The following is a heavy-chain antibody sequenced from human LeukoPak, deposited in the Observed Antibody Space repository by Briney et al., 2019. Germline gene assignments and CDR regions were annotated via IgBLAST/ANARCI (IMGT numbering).Heavy chain of an antibody. CDR3: ARVPPGSGYYYYYMDV. CDR2: ISSSSSYI. V-gene: IGHV3-21*01. CDR1: GFTFSSYW. J-gene: IGHJ6*03. D-gene: IGHD6-25*01. Sequence: GGSLRLSCAASGFTFSSYWMSWVRQAPGKGLEWVSSISSSSSYIYYADSVKGRFTISRDNSKNMLYLQMNSLRAEDTAVYYCARVPPGSGYYYYYMDVWGKGTTVTVSS.